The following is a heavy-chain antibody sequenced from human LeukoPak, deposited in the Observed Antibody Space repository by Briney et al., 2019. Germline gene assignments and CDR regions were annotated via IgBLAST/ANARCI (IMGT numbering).Heavy chain of an antibody. CDR3: ARGGDIVVVPAAMAFDI. Sequence: SQTLSLTCTVSGGSISSGSYYWSWIRQPARKGLEWIGRIYTSGSTNYNPSLKSRVTISVDTSKNQFSLKLSSVTAADTAVYYCARGGDIVVVPAAMAFDIWGQGTMVTVSS. CDR1: GGSISSGSYY. D-gene: IGHD2-2*01. CDR2: IYTSGST. J-gene: IGHJ3*02. V-gene: IGHV4-61*02.